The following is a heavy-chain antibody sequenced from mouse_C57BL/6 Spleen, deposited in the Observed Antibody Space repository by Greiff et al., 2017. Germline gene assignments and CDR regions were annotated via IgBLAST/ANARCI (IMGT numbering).Heavy chain of an antibody. D-gene: IGHD3-2*02. CDR1: GYTFTSYW. V-gene: IGHV1-69*01. Sequence: QVQLQQPGAELVMPGASVKLSCKASGYTFTSYWMHWVKQRPGQGLEWIGEIDPSDSYTNYNQKFKGKSTLTVDKSSSTAYMQLSSLTSEDSSVYYCARLKTAQYYFDYWGQGTTLTVSS. J-gene: IGHJ2*01. CDR3: ARLKTAQYYFDY. CDR2: IDPSDSYT.